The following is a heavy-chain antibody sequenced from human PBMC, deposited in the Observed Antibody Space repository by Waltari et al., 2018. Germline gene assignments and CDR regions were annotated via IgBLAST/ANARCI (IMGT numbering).Heavy chain of an antibody. J-gene: IGHJ6*03. V-gene: IGHV4-38-2*02. CDR2: VHRTGGT. CDR1: GYSIKSGYY. CDR3: ARDHLDDYYYVDV. Sequence: QVRLQESGPRLVKPSETLSLTCTVSGYSIKSGYYWGWIRQPPGKGLEWIGGVHRTGGTYYNPSLKSRVAMSIDTSKNQFSLELNSVTAADTAVYYCARDHLDDYYYVDVWGRGATVTVSS.